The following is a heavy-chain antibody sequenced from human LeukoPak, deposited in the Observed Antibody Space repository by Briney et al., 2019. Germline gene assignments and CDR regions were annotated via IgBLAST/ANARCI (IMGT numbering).Heavy chain of an antibody. CDR2: IYHSGST. D-gene: IGHD6-19*01. V-gene: IGHV4-38-2*02. Sequence: TPSETLSLTCTVSGYSISSGYYWGWIRQPPGKGLEWIGSIYHSGSTYYNPSLKSRVTISVDTSKNQFSLKLSFVTAADTAVYYCARDSGAVTGTGGFDYWGQGTLVTVSS. CDR1: GYSISSGYY. CDR3: ARDSGAVTGTGGFDY. J-gene: IGHJ4*02.